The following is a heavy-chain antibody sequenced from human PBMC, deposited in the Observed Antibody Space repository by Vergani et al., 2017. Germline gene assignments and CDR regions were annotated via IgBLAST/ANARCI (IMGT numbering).Heavy chain of an antibody. Sequence: QVQLVESGGGVVQPGRSLRLSCAASGFTFSSYGMHWVRQAPGKGLEWVAVIWYDGSNKYYADSVKGRFTISRDNSKNTLYLQMNSLRAEDTAVYYCARGLKLLTISSYYMDVWGKGTTVTVSS. D-gene: IGHD4/OR15-4a*01. J-gene: IGHJ6*03. CDR3: ARGLKLLTISSYYMDV. CDR2: IWYDGSNK. V-gene: IGHV3-33*01. CDR1: GFTFSSYG.